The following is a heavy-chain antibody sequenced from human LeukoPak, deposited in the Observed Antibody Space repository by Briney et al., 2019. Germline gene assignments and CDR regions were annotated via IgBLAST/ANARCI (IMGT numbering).Heavy chain of an antibody. CDR2: INPNSGGT. Sequence: ASVKVSCKASGYTFTSYGFSWVRQAPGQGLEWMGWINPNSGGTNYAQKFQGRVTMTRDTSISTAYMELSRLRSDDTAVYYCARGYGDYPFDYWGQGTLVTVSS. CDR1: GYTFTSYG. J-gene: IGHJ4*02. V-gene: IGHV1-2*02. CDR3: ARGYGDYPFDY. D-gene: IGHD4-17*01.